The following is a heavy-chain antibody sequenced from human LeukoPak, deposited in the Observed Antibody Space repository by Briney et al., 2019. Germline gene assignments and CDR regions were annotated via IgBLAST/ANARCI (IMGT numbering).Heavy chain of an antibody. J-gene: IGHJ3*02. CDR3: ARERMDTMGDAFDI. CDR2: ISSSGSTI. V-gene: IGHV3-48*03. CDR1: GFTFSGYE. Sequence: PGGSLRLSCAASGFTFSGYEMNWVRQAPGKGLEWVSYISSSGSTIYYADSVKGRFTISRDNAKNSLYLQMNSLRAEDTAVYYCARERMDTMGDAFDIWGQGTMVTVSS. D-gene: IGHD5-12*01.